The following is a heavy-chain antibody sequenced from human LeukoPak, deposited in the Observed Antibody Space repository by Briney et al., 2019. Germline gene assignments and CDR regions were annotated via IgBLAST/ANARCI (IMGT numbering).Heavy chain of an antibody. V-gene: IGHV3-30-3*01. CDR2: ITHDGSNK. D-gene: IGHD1-26*01. J-gene: IGHJ4*02. CDR1: GFTFSSYA. CDR3: ARDLSGSYVFDY. Sequence: GGSLRLSCAASGFTFSSYAMHWVRQAPGKGLEWVAVITHDGSNKDHADSVKGRFTVSRDNSKNTLYLQMNSLRTEDMAVYYCARDLSGSYVFDYWGQGTLVTVSS.